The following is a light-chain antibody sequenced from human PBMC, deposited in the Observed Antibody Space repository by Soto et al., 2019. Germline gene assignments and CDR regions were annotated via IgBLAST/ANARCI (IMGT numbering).Light chain of an antibody. CDR2: NSN. CDR3: ATWDDSLNARGV. Sequence: QSVLTQTPSASGTPGQTVTISCSGSRSNIGNNAVSWYQQFPGTAPKLLIYNSNQPPAGVPDRFSGSKSGTSAALAISGLQSEDEADYYCATWDDSLNARGVFGGGTKLTVL. J-gene: IGLJ3*02. V-gene: IGLV1-44*01. CDR1: RSNIGNNA.